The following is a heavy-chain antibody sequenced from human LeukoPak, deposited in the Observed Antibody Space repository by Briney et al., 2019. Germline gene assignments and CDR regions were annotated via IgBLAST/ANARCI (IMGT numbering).Heavy chain of an antibody. CDR2: IIPIFGTA. D-gene: IGHD5-12*01. CDR3: ARVGYSGYDYYGNDAFDI. V-gene: IGHV1-69*05. CDR1: GGTFSSYA. J-gene: IGHJ3*02. Sequence: SVKVSCKASGGTFSSYAISWVRQAPGQGLEWMGGIIPIFGTANYAQKFQGRVTITTDESTSTAYMELSSPRSEDTAVYYCARVGYSGYDYYGNDAFDIWGQGTMVTVSS.